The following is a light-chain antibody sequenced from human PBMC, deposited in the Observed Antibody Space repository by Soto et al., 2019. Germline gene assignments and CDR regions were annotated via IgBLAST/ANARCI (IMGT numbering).Light chain of an antibody. Sequence: DIQMTQSPSSLSASVGDRVTITCRASQGSSSYLGWYQQKPGKAPNLLIYDASTLHSGVPSRFSGGGSGTDFTLTISSLQPDDFATYYCQHYNSYSEAFGQGTKVDIK. CDR3: QHYNSYSEA. CDR2: DAS. V-gene: IGKV1-9*01. CDR1: QGSSSY. J-gene: IGKJ1*01.